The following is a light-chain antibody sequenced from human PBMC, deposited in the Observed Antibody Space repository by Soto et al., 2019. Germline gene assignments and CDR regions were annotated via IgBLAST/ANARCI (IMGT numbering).Light chain of an antibody. CDR2: LNSDGSH. J-gene: IGLJ2*01. CDR3: QAGGFGTLV. V-gene: IGLV4-69*01. CDR1: SGHSSYA. Sequence: QPVLTQSPSVSASLGATVKLTCTLSSGHSSYAIAWHQQQPEKGPRYLMKLNSDGSHSKGDGIPDRFSGSSSGAERYLTISSLQSEDEADYYCQAGGFGTLVFGGGTKVTVL.